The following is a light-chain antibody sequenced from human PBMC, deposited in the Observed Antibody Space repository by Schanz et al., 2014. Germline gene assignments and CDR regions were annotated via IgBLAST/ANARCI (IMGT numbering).Light chain of an antibody. V-gene: IGKV4-1*01. Sequence: DIVMNQSPDSLAVSLGERATINCKSSQSVLSSSNNKNYLAWYQQKPGQPPKLLIYWASTRESGVPDRFTGSGSGTDFTLTISGLQAEDVAVYYCQQYYSLPLTFGGGTKVEIK. CDR1: QSVLSSSNNKNY. J-gene: IGKJ4*01. CDR2: WAS. CDR3: QQYYSLPLT.